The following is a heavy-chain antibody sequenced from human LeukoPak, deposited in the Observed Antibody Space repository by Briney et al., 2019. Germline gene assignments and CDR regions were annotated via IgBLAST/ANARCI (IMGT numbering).Heavy chain of an antibody. J-gene: IGHJ3*02. D-gene: IGHD3-10*01. CDR3: VRDWEVFNFDI. V-gene: IGHV4-59*02. Sequence: SETLSLTCTVSGGSVSSYHWSWVRQPPGEGLEWIAYVHNSGSTNYNPSLTSRVTILVNRPKNQFSLKMSSVTAADTAGYYCVRDWEVFNFDIWGQGTMVTVSS. CDR1: GGSVSSYH. CDR2: VHNSGST.